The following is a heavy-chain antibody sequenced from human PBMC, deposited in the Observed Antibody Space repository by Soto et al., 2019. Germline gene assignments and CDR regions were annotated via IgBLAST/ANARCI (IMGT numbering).Heavy chain of an antibody. Sequence: QAQLVQSGAEVKKPGASVKVSCEASGYTFTSHGITWVRQAPGQGLEWMGWISTYNGNTDYGQKFQGRVTLTTDTYTRTAYMDLRILRSDDTAVYYCAKDNGQWIVDDWGQGTLVTVSS. D-gene: IGHD6-19*01. CDR1: GYTFTSHG. J-gene: IGHJ4*02. CDR2: ISTYNGNT. V-gene: IGHV1-18*01. CDR3: AKDNGQWIVDD.